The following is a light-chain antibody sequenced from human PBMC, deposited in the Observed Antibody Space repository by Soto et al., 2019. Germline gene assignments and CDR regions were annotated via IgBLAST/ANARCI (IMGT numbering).Light chain of an antibody. CDR1: SSDVGGQNA. Sequence: QSVLTQPAFVSGSPGQSITISCTGTSSDVGGQNAVSWYQQHPGKAPKFMIYDVSKRPSGVSSRFSGSKSGNTASLTISGLQAEDEADYYCCSYAGISTVVFGGGTKVTVL. CDR3: CSYAGISTVV. V-gene: IGLV2-23*02. J-gene: IGLJ2*01. CDR2: DVS.